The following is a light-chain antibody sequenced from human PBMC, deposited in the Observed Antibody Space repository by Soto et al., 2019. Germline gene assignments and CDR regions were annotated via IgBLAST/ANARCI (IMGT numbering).Light chain of an antibody. CDR3: ALWDDSLNGPV. CDR1: SSNIGSHS. J-gene: IGLJ3*02. V-gene: IGLV1-44*01. CDR2: RSS. Sequence: QSVLTQPPSASGTPGQRITISCSGSSSNIGSHSVNWYQQLPGTAPKLLIYRSSQRPSGVPDRFSGSKSGTSASLAISGLQSGDEADYYCALWDDSLNGPVFGGGTKLPVL.